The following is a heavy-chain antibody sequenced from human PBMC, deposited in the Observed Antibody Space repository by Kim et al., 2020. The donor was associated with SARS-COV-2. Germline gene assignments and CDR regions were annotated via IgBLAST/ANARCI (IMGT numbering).Heavy chain of an antibody. CDR1: GYTFTSYY. CDR3: ARDREVNYDILTGYHLYYYSGMDV. Sequence: ASVKVSCKASGYTFTSYYMHWVRQAPGQGLEWMGIINPSGGSTSYAQKFQGRVTMTRDTSTSTVYMELSSLRSEDTAVYYCARDREVNYDILTGYHLYYYSGMDVWGQGTTVTVSS. CDR2: INPSGGST. D-gene: IGHD3-9*01. J-gene: IGHJ6*02. V-gene: IGHV1-46*01.